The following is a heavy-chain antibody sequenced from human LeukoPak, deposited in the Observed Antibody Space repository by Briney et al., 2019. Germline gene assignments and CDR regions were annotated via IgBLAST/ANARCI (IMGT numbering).Heavy chain of an antibody. CDR1: GYTFTSYG. Sequence: ASVKVSCKASGYTFTSYGISWVRQAPGQGLEWMGWISAYNGNTNYAQKLQGRVTMTTDTSTSTAYMELRSLRSDDTAVYYCARGGRDGYNYDYYYYMDVWGKGTTVTVSS. D-gene: IGHD5-24*01. V-gene: IGHV1-18*01. CDR2: ISAYNGNT. CDR3: ARGGRDGYNYDYYYYMDV. J-gene: IGHJ6*03.